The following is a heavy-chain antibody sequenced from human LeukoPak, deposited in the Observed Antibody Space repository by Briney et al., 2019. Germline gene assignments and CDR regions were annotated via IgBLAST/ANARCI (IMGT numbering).Heavy chain of an antibody. Sequence: PGRALRLSCAASGFTFSSYGMHWVRQAPGKGLEWVAVISYDGSNKYYADSVKGRFTISRDNSKNTLYLQMNSLRAEDTAVYYCARGLYYVLDYWGQGTLVTVSS. J-gene: IGHJ4*02. CDR1: GFTFSSYG. D-gene: IGHD2/OR15-2a*01. CDR2: ISYDGSNK. V-gene: IGHV3-30*03. CDR3: ARGLYYVLDY.